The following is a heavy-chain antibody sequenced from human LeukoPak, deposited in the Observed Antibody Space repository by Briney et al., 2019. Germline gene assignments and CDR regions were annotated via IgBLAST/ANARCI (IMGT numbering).Heavy chain of an antibody. CDR2: INPNSGGT. D-gene: IGHD5-24*01. V-gene: IGHV1-2*02. CDR1: GYTFTGYY. CDR3: AKLKIDGYNPC. Sequence: ASVKVSCKASGYTFTGYYMHWVRQAPGQGLEWMGWINPNSGGTNYAPKFQGRVTMTRDTSISTAYMELSRLRSDDTAVYYCAKLKIDGYNPCWGQGTLVTVSS. J-gene: IGHJ4*02.